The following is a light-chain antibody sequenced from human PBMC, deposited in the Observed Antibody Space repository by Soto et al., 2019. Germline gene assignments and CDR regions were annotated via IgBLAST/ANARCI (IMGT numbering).Light chain of an antibody. Sequence: EIVMTQSPATLSVSPGETASLSCRASQYVSNKVAWYQQKPGQAPRLLILGASTRATGVPARFSATGSETDFTLTISGLQSGDSAVYFCQQYNNWPFSFGQGTRLEI. CDR2: GAS. J-gene: IGKJ5*01. V-gene: IGKV3-15*01. CDR3: QQYNNWPFS. CDR1: QYVSNK.